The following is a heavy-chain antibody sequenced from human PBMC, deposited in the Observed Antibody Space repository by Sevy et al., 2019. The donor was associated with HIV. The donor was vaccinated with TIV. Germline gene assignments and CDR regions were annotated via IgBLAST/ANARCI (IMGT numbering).Heavy chain of an antibody. V-gene: IGHV3-7*01. CDR1: GFTFSSHY. D-gene: IGHD3-22*01. CDR3: AREALYYYDSERHFDDAFDM. CDR2: IKQDGSDK. Sequence: GGSLRLSCAASGFTFSSHYMSWVRQAPGKGLEWVANIKQDGSDKFYVESVKGRFTISRDNAKKSLYLQLSSLRAEDTAMYFCAREALYYYDSERHFDDAFDMWGPGTMVTVSS. J-gene: IGHJ3*02.